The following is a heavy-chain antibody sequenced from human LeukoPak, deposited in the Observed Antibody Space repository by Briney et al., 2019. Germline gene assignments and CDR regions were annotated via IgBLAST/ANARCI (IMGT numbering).Heavy chain of an antibody. CDR1: GVTFSSYT. Sequence: GGSMRLSCAASGVTFSSYTMSWVRQAPGKGLEWVSGISHIGGSTYYADSVKGRFTISKDIAKNTLYLQMNSLRAEDTGVYYCAKDHYWSIDYWGRGTLVTVSS. V-gene: IGHV3-23*01. J-gene: IGHJ4*02. CDR2: ISHIGGST. CDR3: AKDHYWSIDY. D-gene: IGHD3-3*01.